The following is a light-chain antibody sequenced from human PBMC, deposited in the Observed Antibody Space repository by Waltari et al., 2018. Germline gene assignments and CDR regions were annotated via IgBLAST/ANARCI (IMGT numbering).Light chain of an antibody. CDR1: QSSRSN. CDR3: QQYDNWLGT. Sequence: EIVMTQPPATLSVFPGERATPSCRACQSSRSNLAWYQHKPDQAPRLLIYDASTRATGIPARFSGSGSGTEFTLTISSLQSEDFAVYFCQQYDNWLGTFGQGTKVEIK. V-gene: IGKV3-15*01. J-gene: IGKJ1*01. CDR2: DAS.